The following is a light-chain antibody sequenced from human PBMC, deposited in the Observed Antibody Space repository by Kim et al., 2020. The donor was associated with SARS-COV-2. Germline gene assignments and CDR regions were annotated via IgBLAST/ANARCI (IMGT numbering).Light chain of an antibody. V-gene: IGKV3-20*01. CDR1: QSVRSSF. CDR2: ASS. Sequence: SPGERATHSCRASQSVRSSFFAWYEQKTGQAPRLLIYASSSRATGIPDRFSGSGSATDFTLTISRLGPEDFAVYYCQQYASSPWTFGQGTKVDIK. J-gene: IGKJ1*01. CDR3: QQYASSPWT.